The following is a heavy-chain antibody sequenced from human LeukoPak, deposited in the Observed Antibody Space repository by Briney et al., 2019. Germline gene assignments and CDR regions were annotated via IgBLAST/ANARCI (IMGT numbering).Heavy chain of an antibody. CDR1: GGSFSGYY. CDR2: INHSGST. Sequence: TPSETLSLTCAVYGGSFSGYYWSWIRQPPGKGLEWIGEINHSGSTNYNPSLKSRVTISVDTSKNQFSLELTSVIAGDTAVYYCARVKRSGNTGWDFDYWGQGTLVTVSS. V-gene: IGHV4-34*01. CDR3: ARVKRSGNTGWDFDY. D-gene: IGHD3-9*01. J-gene: IGHJ4*02.